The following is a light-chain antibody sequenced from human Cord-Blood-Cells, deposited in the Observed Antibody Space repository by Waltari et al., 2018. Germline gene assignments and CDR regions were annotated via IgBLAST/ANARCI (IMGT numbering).Light chain of an antibody. CDR2: EVS. V-gene: IGLV2-23*02. Sequence: QSALNQPASVSGSPGQSITIPCTGTSSDVGSYNLFSCYQQHPGKAPKLMTYEVSKRPSGVSNRFSGSKSGNTASLTISVLQAEDEADYYCCSYAGSSYVFGTGTKVTVL. J-gene: IGLJ1*01. CDR1: SSDVGSYNL. CDR3: CSYAGSSYV.